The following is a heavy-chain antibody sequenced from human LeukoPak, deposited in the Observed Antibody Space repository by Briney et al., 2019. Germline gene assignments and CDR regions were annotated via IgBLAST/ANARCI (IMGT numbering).Heavy chain of an antibody. J-gene: IGHJ4*02. CDR1: GFTFINYA. CDR3: ARGSTGGRGGHFDY. CDR2: ISSDGGTT. Sequence: GGSLRLSCAASGFTFINYAMYWVRQAPGKGLEYVSAISSDGGTTYYSDSVKGRFTISRDNSKNTLYLQMGSLRADDMAVYYSARGSTGGRGGHFDYWGQGTLVTVSS. D-gene: IGHD2-8*02. V-gene: IGHV3-64*02.